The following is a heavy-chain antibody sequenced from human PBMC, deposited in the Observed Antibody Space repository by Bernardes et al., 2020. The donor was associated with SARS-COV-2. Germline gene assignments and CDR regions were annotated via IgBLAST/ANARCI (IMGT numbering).Heavy chain of an antibody. CDR1: GYTFSKYG. CDR3: ARIDLTGSPDFHGMDV. V-gene: IGHV1-18*01. D-gene: IGHD3-9*01. Sequence: ASVKVSCKASGYTFSKYGISWVRQAPGQGLEWMGWISAYNDDTNYAQKIQGRVSLTTDKSSSTAYMELRSLRSDDTAVYYCARIDLTGSPDFHGMDVWGQGTTVTVSS. J-gene: IGHJ6*02. CDR2: ISAYNDDT.